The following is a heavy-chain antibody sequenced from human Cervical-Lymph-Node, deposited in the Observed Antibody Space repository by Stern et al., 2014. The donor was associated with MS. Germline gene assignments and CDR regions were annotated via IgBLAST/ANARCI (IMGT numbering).Heavy chain of an antibody. Sequence: QDQLVQSGSELKKPGASVKVSCKASGYSFTHFALNWVRHAPGQGLQWMGWINTNTGTPSYAQAFTGRFVFSLDTSVSTAYLQISSLKAEDTAVYYCARDPHDYGDRFDYWGQGTLVTVSS. V-gene: IGHV7-4-1*02. CDR2: INTNTGTP. D-gene: IGHD4-17*01. J-gene: IGHJ4*02. CDR1: GYSFTHFA. CDR3: ARDPHDYGDRFDY.